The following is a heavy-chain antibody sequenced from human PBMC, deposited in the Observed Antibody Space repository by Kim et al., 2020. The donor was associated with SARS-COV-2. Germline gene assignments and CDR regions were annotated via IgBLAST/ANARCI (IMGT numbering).Heavy chain of an antibody. V-gene: IGHV1-18*01. J-gene: IGHJ4*02. Sequence: YAQKLQGRVTMTTDEYTSTAYMEVRSLRSDDTAVYYWARDGRTGTRNFDYWGQGTLVTVSS. CDR3: ARDGRTGTRNFDY. D-gene: IGHD1-1*01.